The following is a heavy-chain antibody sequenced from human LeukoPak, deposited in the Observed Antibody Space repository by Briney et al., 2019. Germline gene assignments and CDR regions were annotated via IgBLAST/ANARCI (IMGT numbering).Heavy chain of an antibody. V-gene: IGHV3-48*03. CDR1: GFTFSSYE. CDR2: ISSSGSTI. CDR3: AKAPFGDYYDSSGYDAPHFDY. Sequence: GGSLRLSGAASGFTFSSYEMNWVRQAPGKGLEWVSYISSSGSTIYYADSVKGRFTISRDNAKNTLYLQMNSLRAEDTAVYYCAKAPFGDYYDSSGYDAPHFDYWGQGTLVTVSS. D-gene: IGHD3-22*01. J-gene: IGHJ4*02.